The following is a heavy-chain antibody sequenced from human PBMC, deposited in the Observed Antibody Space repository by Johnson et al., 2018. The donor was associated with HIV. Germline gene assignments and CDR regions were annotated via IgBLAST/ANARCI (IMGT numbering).Heavy chain of an antibody. CDR3: AKEKKATMIVVVITTGGAFDI. D-gene: IGHD3-22*01. V-gene: IGHV3-9*01. J-gene: IGHJ3*02. CDR1: GFTFDDYA. CDR2: ISWNSGSI. Sequence: VQLVESGGGLVQPGRSLRLSCAASGFTFDDYAMHWVRQAPGKGLEWVSGISWNSGSIGYADSVKGRFTISRDNAKNSLYLQMNSLRAEDTALYYCAKEKKATMIVVVITTGGAFDIWGQGTMVTVS.